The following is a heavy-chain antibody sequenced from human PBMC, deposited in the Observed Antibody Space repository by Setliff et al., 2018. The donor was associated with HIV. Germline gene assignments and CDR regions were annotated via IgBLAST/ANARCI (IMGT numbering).Heavy chain of an antibody. V-gene: IGHV4-39*07. Sequence: SETLSLTCTVSGGSISSSSHYWGWIRQPPGKGLEWIGSIYHSGSTYYNPSLKSRVTISLDTSKNQFSLKLSSVTAEDTAVYYCAIIRVNGSPYWGQGTPVTVSS. CDR3: AIIRVNGSPY. CDR1: GGSISSSSHY. CDR2: IYHSGST. D-gene: IGHD3-10*01. J-gene: IGHJ4*02.